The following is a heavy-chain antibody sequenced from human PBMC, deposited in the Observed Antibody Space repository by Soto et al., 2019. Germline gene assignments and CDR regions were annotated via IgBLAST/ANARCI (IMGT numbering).Heavy chain of an antibody. CDR3: ARGVSSGYCFDY. J-gene: IGHJ4*02. Sequence: SETLSLTCTVSGGSISSGGYYWSWIRQHPGKGLEWIGYIYYTGSTYYNPSLKSRVTISVDTSKNQFYLQLSTVTAAATAVYYCARGVSSGYCFDYWGQGTLVTVSS. V-gene: IGHV4-31*03. CDR2: IYYTGST. D-gene: IGHD3-22*01. CDR1: GGSISSGGYY.